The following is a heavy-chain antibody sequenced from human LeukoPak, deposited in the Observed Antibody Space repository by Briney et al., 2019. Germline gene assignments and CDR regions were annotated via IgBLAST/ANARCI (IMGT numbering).Heavy chain of an antibody. J-gene: IGHJ5*02. CDR1: GGTFSSYG. Sequence: GSSVKVSCKASGGTFSSYGISWVRQAPGQGLEWMGWISAYNGNTNYAQKLQGRVTMTTDTSTSTAYMELRSLRSDDTAVYYCASPSVYEQWLVSWGQGTLVTVSS. V-gene: IGHV1-18*01. D-gene: IGHD6-19*01. CDR2: ISAYNGNT. CDR3: ASPSVYEQWLVS.